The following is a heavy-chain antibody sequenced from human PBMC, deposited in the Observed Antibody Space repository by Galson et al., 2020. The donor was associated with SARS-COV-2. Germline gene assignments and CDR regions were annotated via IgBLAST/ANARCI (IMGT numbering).Heavy chain of an antibody. J-gene: IGHJ4*02. D-gene: IGHD2-21*02. Sequence: GWSLRLSCSASGFTFSIYAMSWVCQSPGKGPDWLSAISGIGGTTYYADSVKVRFTISRDNSKNTLYLQMNSLRAEDTAVYYCAKGGDHGDYWGQGTLVTVSS. CDR1: GFTFSIYA. V-gene: IGHV3-23*01. CDR3: AKGGDHGDY. CDR2: ISGIGGTT.